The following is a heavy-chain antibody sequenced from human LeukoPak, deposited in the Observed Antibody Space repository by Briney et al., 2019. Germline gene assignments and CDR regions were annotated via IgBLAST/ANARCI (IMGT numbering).Heavy chain of an antibody. D-gene: IGHD3-10*01. CDR1: GYTFTSYG. CDR2: INPNSGGT. J-gene: IGHJ4*02. V-gene: IGHV1-2*02. CDR3: ARDRSTYYYGSGSYYIDY. Sequence: ASVKVSCKASGYTFTSYGISWVRQAPGQGLEWMGWINPNSGGTNYAEMFQGRVTMTRDTSISTVYMELSRLRSDDTAVYYCARDRSTYYYGSGSYYIDYWGQGTLVTVSS.